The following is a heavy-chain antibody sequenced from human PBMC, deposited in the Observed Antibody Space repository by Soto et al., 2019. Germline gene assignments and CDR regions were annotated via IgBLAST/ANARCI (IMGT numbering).Heavy chain of an antibody. J-gene: IGHJ4*02. CDR3: ARGSYDSSGYLTPRTPLFDY. CDR1: GGSFSGYH. CDR2: INHSGST. V-gene: IGHV4-34*01. D-gene: IGHD3-22*01. Sequence: SETLSLTCAVYGGSFSGYHWSWIRQPPGKGLEWIGEINHSGSTNYNPSLKSRVTISVDTSKNQFSLKLSSVTAADTAVYYCARGSYDSSGYLTPRTPLFDYWGQGTLVTVSS.